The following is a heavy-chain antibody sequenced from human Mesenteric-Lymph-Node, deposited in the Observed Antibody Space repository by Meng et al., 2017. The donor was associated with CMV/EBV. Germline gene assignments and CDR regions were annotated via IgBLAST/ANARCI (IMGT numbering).Heavy chain of an antibody. CDR1: RYTLTQLS. CDR3: AARYKWNYHYFEF. J-gene: IGHJ4*02. D-gene: IGHD1-7*01. CDR2: FAPEDGET. V-gene: IGHV1-24*01. Sequence: ASVKVSCKVSRYTLTQLSMHWVRQAPGKGLEWMGGFAPEDGETVYAQKFQARVTMTDDTSTETAYMELSGLRSEDTAMYYCAARYKWNYHYFEFWGQGTLVTVSS.